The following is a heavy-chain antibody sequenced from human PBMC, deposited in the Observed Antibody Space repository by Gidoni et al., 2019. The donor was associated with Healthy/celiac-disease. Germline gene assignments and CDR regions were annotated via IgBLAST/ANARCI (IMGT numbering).Heavy chain of an antibody. CDR2: IWYDGSNK. V-gene: IGHV3-33*01. J-gene: IGHJ3*02. D-gene: IGHD2-15*01. CDR1: GFTFSSYG. CDR3: ARASGYCSGGSCYSLVGAFDI. Sequence: QVQLVESGGGVVQPGRSLRLSCAASGFTFSSYGSHGVRQAPGTGLEWVAVIWYDGSNKYYADSVKGRFTISRDNSKNTLYLQMNSLRAEDTAVYYCARASGYCSGGSCYSLVGAFDIWGQGTMVTVSS.